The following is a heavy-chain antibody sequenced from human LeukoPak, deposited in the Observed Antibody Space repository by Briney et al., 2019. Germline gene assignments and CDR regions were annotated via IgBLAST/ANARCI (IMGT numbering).Heavy chain of an antibody. CDR2: IIPIFGTA. CDR1: GGTFSSYA. Sequence: SVKVSCKXSGGTFSSYAISWVRQAPGQGLEWMGRIIPIFGTANYAQKFQGRVTITTDESTSTAYMELSSLRSEDTAVYYCARDRIAAAGDFDYWGQGTLVTVSS. V-gene: IGHV1-69*05. J-gene: IGHJ4*02. D-gene: IGHD6-13*01. CDR3: ARDRIAAAGDFDY.